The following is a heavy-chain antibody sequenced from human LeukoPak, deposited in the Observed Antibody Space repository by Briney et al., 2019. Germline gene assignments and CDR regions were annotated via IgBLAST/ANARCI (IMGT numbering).Heavy chain of an antibody. Sequence: PSETLSLTCTVSGGSISSSSYYWGWIRQPPGKGLEWIGSIYYSGSTYYNPSLKSRVTISVDTSKNQFSLKLSSVTAADTAVYYCARSGLGYCSGGSCYSGSHFDYWGQGTLVTVYS. V-gene: IGHV4-39*01. J-gene: IGHJ4*02. D-gene: IGHD2-15*01. CDR3: ARSGLGYCSGGSCYSGSHFDY. CDR2: IYYSGST. CDR1: GGSISSSSYY.